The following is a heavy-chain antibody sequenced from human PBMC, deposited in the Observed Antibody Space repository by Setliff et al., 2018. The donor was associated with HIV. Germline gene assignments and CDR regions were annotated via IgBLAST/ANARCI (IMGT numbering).Heavy chain of an antibody. J-gene: IGHJ4*02. V-gene: IGHV1-69*10. Sequence: ASVKVSCKASGGTFSSYAISWVRQAPGQGLEWMGGIIPILGIANYAQKFQGRVTMTTDTATSTAYMEVRSLRSDDTAVYYCARTDYGGNSGGNYFDYWGQGSLVTVSS. CDR3: ARTDYGGNSGGNYFDY. D-gene: IGHD4-17*01. CDR2: IIPILGIA. CDR1: GGTFSSYA.